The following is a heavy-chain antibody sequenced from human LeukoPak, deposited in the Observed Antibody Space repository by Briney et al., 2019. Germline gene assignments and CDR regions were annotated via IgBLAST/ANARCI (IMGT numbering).Heavy chain of an antibody. J-gene: IGHJ4*02. CDR2: IYVACST. CDR1: GFTISDSF. V-gene: IGHV3-53*01. Sequence: GGAPRHSCAASGFTISDSFMTWVRHAPGEGLQWVSVIYVACSTYYAVSVNGRFTGSRDNSKNTLYLQMNSLRADDTAVYYCAIEILRDGSYLTEDWGQGILVTVSS. D-gene: IGHD1-26*01. CDR3: AIEILRDGSYLTED.